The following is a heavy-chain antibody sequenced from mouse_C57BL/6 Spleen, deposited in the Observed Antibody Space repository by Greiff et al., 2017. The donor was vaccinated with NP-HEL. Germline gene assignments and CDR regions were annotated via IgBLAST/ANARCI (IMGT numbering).Heavy chain of an antibody. V-gene: IGHV3-6*01. Sequence: EVQLQQSGPGLVKPSQSLSLTCSVTGYSITSGYYWNWIRQFPGNKLEWMGYISYDGSNNYNPSLKNRISITRDTSKNQFFLKLNSVTTEDTATYYGARDGYYYGEGYFDVWGTGTTVTVSS. D-gene: IGHD1-1*01. J-gene: IGHJ1*03. CDR3: ARDGYYYGEGYFDV. CDR2: ISYDGSN. CDR1: GYSITSGYY.